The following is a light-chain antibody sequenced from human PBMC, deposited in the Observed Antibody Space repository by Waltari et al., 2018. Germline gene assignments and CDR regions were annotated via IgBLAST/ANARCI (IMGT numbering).Light chain of an antibody. J-gene: IGLJ2*01. V-gene: IGLV1-47*01. Sequence: SVLTQPPAASGTPGQRVTISCSGSSSNIGRNYVYWYQKGPGTAPKLLIYRDDQGPSGCPDRFSVSKSGTSASLAISGLRSEDEAEYYCATWDDSLGGYVVFGGGTKLTVL. CDR1: SSNIGRNY. CDR3: ATWDDSLGGYVV. CDR2: RDD.